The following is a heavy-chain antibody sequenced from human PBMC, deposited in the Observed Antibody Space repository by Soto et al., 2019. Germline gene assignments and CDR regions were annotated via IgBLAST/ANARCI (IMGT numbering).Heavy chain of an antibody. D-gene: IGHD3-22*01. J-gene: IGHJ5*02. CDR2: IIPIFGTA. Sequence: QVQLVQSGAEVKKPGSSVKVSCKASGGTFSSYAISWVRQAPGQGLEWMGGIIPIFGTANYAQKFQGRVTITADESTSTAYMELSSLRSEDTAVYSCTRERGKHYYDSSGLGWFDPWGQGTLVTVSS. V-gene: IGHV1-69*01. CDR3: TRERGKHYYDSSGLGWFDP. CDR1: GGTFSSYA.